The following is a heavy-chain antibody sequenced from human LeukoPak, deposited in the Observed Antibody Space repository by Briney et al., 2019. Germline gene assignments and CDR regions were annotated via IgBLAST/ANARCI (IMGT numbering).Heavy chain of an antibody. D-gene: IGHD6-19*01. CDR2: ISGSGGST. V-gene: IGHV3-23*01. CDR1: GFTFSSYA. Sequence: GGSLRLSRAASGFTFSSYAMSWVRPAPGKGLEWVSAISGSGGSTYYADSVKGRFTISRDNSKNTLYLQMKSLKTEDTDVYYSTEGRYTSGGFDYWGQGTLVTVSS. J-gene: IGHJ4*02. CDR3: TEGRYTSGGFDY.